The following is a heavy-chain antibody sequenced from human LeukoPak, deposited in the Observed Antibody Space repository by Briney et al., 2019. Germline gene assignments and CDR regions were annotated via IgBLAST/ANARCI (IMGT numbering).Heavy chain of an antibody. Sequence: ASVKVSCTASEYTFTTSDINWVRQATGQGLEWMGWMNPNSGKTGSAQKFQGRLTMTKNTSTSTAYMEVTGLKFEDTAIYYCARGRPGPAGAGTYDFWGQGTLITVSS. CDR3: ARGRPGPAGAGTYDF. D-gene: IGHD6-13*01. J-gene: IGHJ4*02. CDR1: EYTFTTSD. V-gene: IGHV1-8*01. CDR2: MNPNSGKT.